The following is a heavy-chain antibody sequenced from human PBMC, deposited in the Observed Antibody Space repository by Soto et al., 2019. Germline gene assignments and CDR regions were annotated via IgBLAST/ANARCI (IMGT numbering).Heavy chain of an antibody. J-gene: IGHJ5*02. CDR1: GFTFSSYA. V-gene: IGHV3-21*01. CDR3: ARGNYYYDSSGYYAS. CDR2: ISSSSSYI. Sequence: PGGSLRLSCAASGFTFSSYAMSWVRQAPGKGLEWVSSISSSSSYIYYADSVKGRFTISRDNAKNSLYLQMNSLRAEDTAVYYCARGNYYYDSSGYYASWGQGTLVTAPQ. D-gene: IGHD3-22*01.